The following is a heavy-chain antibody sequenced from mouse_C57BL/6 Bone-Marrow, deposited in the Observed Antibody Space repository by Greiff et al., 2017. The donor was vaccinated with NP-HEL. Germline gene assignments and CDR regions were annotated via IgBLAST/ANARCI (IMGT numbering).Heavy chain of an antibody. J-gene: IGHJ4*01. CDR1: GFSLTSYG. CDR3: ARRGLRRFYAMDY. D-gene: IGHD2-4*01. Sequence: VKLMESGPGLVQPSQSLSITCTVSGFSLTSYGVHWVRQSPGEGLEWLGVIWSGGSTDYNAAFISRLSISKDNSKSQVFFKMNSLQADDTAIYYCARRGLRRFYAMDYWGQGTSVTVSS. V-gene: IGHV2-2*01. CDR2: IWSGGST.